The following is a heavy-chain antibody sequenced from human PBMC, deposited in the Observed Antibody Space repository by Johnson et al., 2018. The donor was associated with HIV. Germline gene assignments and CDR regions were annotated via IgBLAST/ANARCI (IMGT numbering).Heavy chain of an antibody. CDR1: GFSVRNYG. CDR3: AKDTPLFAFDI. Sequence: QVQLVESGGGVVLPGRSLGLSCAASGFSVRNYGMHWVRQAPGKGLEWVAVIWYDGSNKYYADSVKGRFTISRDNSKNTLYLQMNSLRAEDTAVYYCAKDTPLFAFDIWGQGTMVTVSS. J-gene: IGHJ3*02. V-gene: IGHV3-33*06. CDR2: IWYDGSNK.